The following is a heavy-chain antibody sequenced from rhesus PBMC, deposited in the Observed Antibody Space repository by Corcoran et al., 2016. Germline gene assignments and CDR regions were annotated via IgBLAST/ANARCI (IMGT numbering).Heavy chain of an antibody. J-gene: IGHJ4*01. V-gene: IGHV4-173*01. CDR1: GGSISSNY. CDR3: ARGRYSGSWNPFDD. CDR2: ISGIGGST. D-gene: IGHD6-25*01. Sequence: QLQLQESGPGLVKPSETLSLTCAVSGGSISSNYWSWIRQPPGKGLEWIGRISGIGGSTDHNPSLKSRFTMSKDTSKNQFSLKLSSVTAADTAVYYCARGRYSGSWNPFDDWGQGVLVTVSS.